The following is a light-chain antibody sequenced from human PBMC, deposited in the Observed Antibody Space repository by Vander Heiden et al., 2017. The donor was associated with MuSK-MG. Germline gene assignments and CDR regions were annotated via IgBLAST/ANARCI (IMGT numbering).Light chain of an antibody. CDR2: WAS. J-gene: IGKJ2*01. CDR3: QQDDPTPGT. V-gene: IGKV4-1*01. Sequence: DIVMTQARDWLAVSLGERATINCKSSRSVLYSSNNKNYLAWYQQKPGQPPKLLIYWASTRESGVPDRFSGSGSGTDFTLPIRSLQAEDVAVYYCQQDDPTPGTFGQGTKLAIK. CDR1: RSVLYSSNNKNY.